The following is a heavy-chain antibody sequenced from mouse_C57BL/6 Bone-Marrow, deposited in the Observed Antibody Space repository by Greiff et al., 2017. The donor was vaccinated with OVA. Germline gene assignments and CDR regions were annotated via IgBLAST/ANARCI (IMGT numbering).Heavy chain of an antibody. CDR3: ARQTLFYGPWFAY. J-gene: IGHJ3*01. CDR2: ISGGGGNT. V-gene: IGHV5-9*01. CDR1: GFTFSSYT. Sequence: EVKLVESGGGLVKPGGSLKLSCAASGFTFSSYTMSWVRQTPEKRLEWVATISGGGGNTYYPDSVKGRFTISRDNAKNTLYLQMSSLRSEDTALYYCARQTLFYGPWFAYWGQGTLVTVSA. D-gene: IGHD2-1*01.